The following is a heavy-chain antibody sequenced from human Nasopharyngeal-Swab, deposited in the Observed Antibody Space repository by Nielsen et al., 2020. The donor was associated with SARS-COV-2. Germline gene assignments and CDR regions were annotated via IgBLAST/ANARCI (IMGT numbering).Heavy chain of an antibody. D-gene: IGHD4-23*01. CDR1: GYTFTGYY. J-gene: IGHJ6*03. V-gene: IGHV1-2*04. Sequence: ASVKVSCKASGYTFTGYYMHWVRQAPGQGLEWMGWINPNSGGTNYAQKFQGWVTMTRDTSISTAYMELSSLRSEDTAVYYCATGPLYTVAPYYYYYYYMDVWGKGTTVTVSS. CDR2: INPNSGGT. CDR3: ATGPLYTVAPYYYYYYYMDV.